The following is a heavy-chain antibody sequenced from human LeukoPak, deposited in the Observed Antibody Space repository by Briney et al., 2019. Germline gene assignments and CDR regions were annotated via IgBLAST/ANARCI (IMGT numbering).Heavy chain of an antibody. CDR3: ARHDYGDYYFDY. J-gene: IGHJ4*02. CDR2: ISAYNGNT. CDR1: GYTFTSYG. V-gene: IGHV1-18*01. Sequence: ASVKVSCKASGYTFTSYGISWVRQAPGQGLEWMGWISAYNGNTNYAQKLQGRVTMTTDTSTSTAYMELRSLRSDDAAVYYCARHDYGDYYFDYWGQGTLVTVSS. D-gene: IGHD4-17*01.